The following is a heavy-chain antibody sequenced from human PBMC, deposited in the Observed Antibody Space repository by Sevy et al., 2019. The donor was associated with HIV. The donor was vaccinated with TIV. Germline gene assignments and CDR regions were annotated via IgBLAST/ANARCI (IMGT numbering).Heavy chain of an antibody. CDR3: AKDHALTTLWVNNWFES. V-gene: IGHV3-30*18. CDR2: ITYDGSNQ. Sequence: GGSLRLSCAASGFTFSSYGMHWVRQAPGKGLEWVAVITYDGSNQYYTDSVKGRFTISRDDSKNTLYLQMNSLRAEDTAVYYCAKDHALTTLWVNNWFESWGQGTLFTVSS. CDR1: GFTFSSYG. D-gene: IGHD4-17*01. J-gene: IGHJ5*01.